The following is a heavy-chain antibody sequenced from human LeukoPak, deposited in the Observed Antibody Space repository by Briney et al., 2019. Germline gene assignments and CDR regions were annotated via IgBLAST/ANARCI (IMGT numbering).Heavy chain of an antibody. J-gene: IGHJ4*02. CDR2: IYYSGST. CDR1: GGSFSGYY. Sequence: SETLSLTCAVYGGSFSGYYWSWIRQPPGKGLEWIGSIYYSGSTYYNPSLKSRVTISVDTSKNQFSLKLSSVTAADTAVYYCARAVGGYCSGGSCYVKAIDYWGQGTLVTVSS. V-gene: IGHV4-34*01. CDR3: ARAVGGYCSGGSCYVKAIDY. D-gene: IGHD2-15*01.